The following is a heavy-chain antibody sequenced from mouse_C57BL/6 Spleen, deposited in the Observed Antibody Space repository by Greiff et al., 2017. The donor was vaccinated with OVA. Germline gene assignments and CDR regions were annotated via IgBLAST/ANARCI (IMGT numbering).Heavy chain of an antibody. D-gene: IGHD1-1*01. CDR1: GYAFSSSW. V-gene: IGHV1-82*01. J-gene: IGHJ3*01. CDR3: ARMDYYGSSYEFAY. Sequence: QVQLQQSGPELVKPGASVKISCKASGYAFSSSWMNWVKQRPGKGLEWIGRIYPGDGDTNYNGKFKGKATLTADKSSSTAYMQLSSLTSEDSAVYFCARMDYYGSSYEFAYWGQGTLVTVSA. CDR2: IYPGDGDT.